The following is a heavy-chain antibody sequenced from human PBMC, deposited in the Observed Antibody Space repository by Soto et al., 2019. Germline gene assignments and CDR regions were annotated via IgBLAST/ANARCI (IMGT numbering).Heavy chain of an antibody. CDR3: AGTFGATSWYYYYYGMDV. V-gene: IGHV1-2*02. CDR1: GYTFTGYY. J-gene: IGHJ6*02. D-gene: IGHD1-26*01. CDR2: INPNSGGT. Sequence: QVQLVQSGAEVKKPGASVKVSCKASGYTFTGYYMHWLRQAPGQGLEWMGWINPNSGGTNYAQKFQGRVTMTRDTSISTAYMELSRLRSDDTAVYYCAGTFGATSWYYYYYGMDVWGQGTTVTVSS.